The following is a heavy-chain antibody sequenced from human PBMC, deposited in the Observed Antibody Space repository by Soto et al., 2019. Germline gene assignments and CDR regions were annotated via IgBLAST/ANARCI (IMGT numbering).Heavy chain of an antibody. D-gene: IGHD1-1*01. V-gene: IGHV4-59*08. Sequence: QVQLQQSGPGLVKPSETLALTCSVSSGPSSSHNWGWIRQPPGRGLAWIGYVYSTGGTSYNPSLKSRVTIPADTSTNHISLTLTSVTAADTAVYYCVRQGIGNLHGLVDVWGQGTTVRVSS. CDR2: VYSTGGT. CDR3: VRQGIGNLHGLVDV. J-gene: IGHJ6*02. CDR1: SGPSSSHN.